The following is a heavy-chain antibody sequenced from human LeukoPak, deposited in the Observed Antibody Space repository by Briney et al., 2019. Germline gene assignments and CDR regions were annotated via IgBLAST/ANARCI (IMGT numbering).Heavy chain of an antibody. V-gene: IGHV1-46*01. CDR1: GYTFTKYL. Sequence: GASVKVSCKTSGYTFTKYLIHWVRQAPGQGLEGVGTINPNGDATNYAPRLQGRLTLTQDTSTSTVYMELRGLTPGDTAVYYCARPLFCAFDNCGYWLDPWGPGTLVTVSS. CDR2: INPNGDAT. J-gene: IGHJ5*02. CDR3: ARPLFCAFDNCGYWLDP. D-gene: IGHD1-20*01.